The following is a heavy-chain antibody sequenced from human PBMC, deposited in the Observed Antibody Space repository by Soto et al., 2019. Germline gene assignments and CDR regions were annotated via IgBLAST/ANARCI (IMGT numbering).Heavy chain of an antibody. V-gene: IGHV3-74*01. J-gene: IGHJ4*02. CDR1: GFTFSMYW. CDR2: INDDGIST. D-gene: IGHD1-1*01. Sequence: QPGGSLRLSCAASGFTFSMYWMHWVRQVPGKGPGWVSRINDDGISTNYADSVKGRFTISRDNAKNTLYLQMNALRVEDTAVYYCTRGPRSTSTGTGAFWGQGTLVTVSS. CDR3: TRGPRSTSTGTGAF.